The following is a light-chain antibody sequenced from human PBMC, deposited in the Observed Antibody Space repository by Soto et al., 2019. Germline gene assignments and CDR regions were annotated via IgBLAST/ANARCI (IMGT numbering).Light chain of an antibody. CDR3: QQFNNLPIT. J-gene: IGKJ5*01. CDR1: QDISDY. Sequence: DIQMTQSPSSLSASVGDRVTITCQASQDISDYLNWYQQKPGKAPKLLIYDASNLKTGVPSRFNGSESETDFTFTINSLQTEDIATYYCQQFNNLPITFGQGTRLEIK. CDR2: DAS. V-gene: IGKV1-33*01.